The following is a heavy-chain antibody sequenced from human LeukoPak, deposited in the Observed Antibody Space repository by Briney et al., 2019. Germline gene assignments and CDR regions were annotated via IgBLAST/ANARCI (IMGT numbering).Heavy chain of an antibody. J-gene: IGHJ3*02. D-gene: IGHD6-19*01. CDR3: ARAKPHSSGWYGNAFDI. CDR2: IYHSGST. Sequence: SETLSLTRAVSGGSIGSGGYSWSWIRQPPGKGLEWIGYIYHSGSTYYNPSLKSRVTISVDRSKNQFSLKLSSVTAADTAVYYCARAKPHSSGWYGNAFDIWGQGTMVTVSS. V-gene: IGHV4-30-2*01. CDR1: GGSIGSGGYS.